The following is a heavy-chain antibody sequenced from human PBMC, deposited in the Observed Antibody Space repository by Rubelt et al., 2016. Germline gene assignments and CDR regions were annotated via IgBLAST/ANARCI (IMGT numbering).Heavy chain of an antibody. CDR1: GYTFTTFT. Sequence: QVQLVQSGSELKKPGASVKISCKASGYTFTTFTMNWVRHAPGQGLEWMGWVDTNTGDPTNARGFTDRFFFTLDTSGTTGYLLITGLNPEDTAVYYCARGARNSSETHRWGQGTPVTVSS. J-gene: IGHJ4*02. CDR3: ARGARNSSETHR. V-gene: IGHV7-4-1*02. CDR2: VDTNTGDP. D-gene: IGHD3-22*01.